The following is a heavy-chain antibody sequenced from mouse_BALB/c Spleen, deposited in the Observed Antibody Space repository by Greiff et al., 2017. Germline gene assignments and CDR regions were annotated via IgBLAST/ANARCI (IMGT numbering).Heavy chain of an antibody. Sequence: EVQLVESGGGLVQPGGSLRLSCATSGFTFTDYYMGWVRQPPGKALEWLGFIRNKANGYTTEYSASVKGRFTISRDNSQSILYLQMNTLRAEDSATYYCAREGYAMDYWGQGTSVTVSS. J-gene: IGHJ4*01. CDR3: AREGYAMDY. CDR1: GFTFTDYY. CDR2: IRNKANGYTT. V-gene: IGHV7-3*02.